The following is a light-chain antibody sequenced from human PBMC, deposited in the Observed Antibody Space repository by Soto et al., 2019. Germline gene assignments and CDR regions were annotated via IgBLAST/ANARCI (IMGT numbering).Light chain of an antibody. CDR2: GAS. CDR1: QSISNN. Sequence: EIVMTQSPATLSVSPGERATLSCRASQSISNNLAWYHQRPGQAPRLLIYGASTRATGIPARFSGSGSGTEFTLTISRLLSEVFADYYCQQYNNSWTFGQGTRVEIK. V-gene: IGKV3-15*01. J-gene: IGKJ1*01. CDR3: QQYNNSWT.